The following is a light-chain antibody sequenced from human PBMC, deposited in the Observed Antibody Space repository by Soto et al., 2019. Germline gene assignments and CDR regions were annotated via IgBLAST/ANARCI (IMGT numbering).Light chain of an antibody. Sequence: IQFTQFPSPLSPSVWHRVSIPCRASQGISSYLAWYQQKPGKAPKLLIYAASTLQSGVPSRFSGSGSGTDFTLTISSLQPEDFATYYCQQLHSYPLTFGGGTKVDIK. CDR2: AAS. CDR1: QGISSY. CDR3: QQLHSYPLT. V-gene: IGKV1-9*01. J-gene: IGKJ4*01.